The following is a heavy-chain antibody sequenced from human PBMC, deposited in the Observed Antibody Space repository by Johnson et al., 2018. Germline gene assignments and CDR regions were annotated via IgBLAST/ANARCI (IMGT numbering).Heavy chain of an antibody. Sequence: VQLVESGAEVKKPGASVKVSCKASGYTFTSYDINWVRQATGQGLEWMGWMNPNSGYTGYAQKFHGRVTMTRNTSISTAYMELSSLRSADTAGYYCARGNTNDFLSGLHYFFYYYMDVWGKGTTVTVSS. CDR3: ARGNTNDFLSGLHYFFYYYMDV. D-gene: IGHD3-3*01. V-gene: IGHV1-8*02. CDR1: GYTFTSYD. CDR2: MNPNSGYT. J-gene: IGHJ6*03.